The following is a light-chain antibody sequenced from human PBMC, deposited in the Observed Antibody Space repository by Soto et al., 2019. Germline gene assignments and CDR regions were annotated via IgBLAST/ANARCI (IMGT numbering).Light chain of an antibody. J-gene: IGLJ1*01. CDR3: SSYAGSSNV. Sequence: ALTQPPSASGSPGQSVAISCTGTSSDVGGYNYVSWHQQHPGKAPKLMIYEVNKRPSGVPDRFSGSKSGNTASLTVSGLQAEDEADYYCSSYAGSSNVFGTGTKLTVL. CDR2: EVN. CDR1: SSDVGGYNY. V-gene: IGLV2-8*01.